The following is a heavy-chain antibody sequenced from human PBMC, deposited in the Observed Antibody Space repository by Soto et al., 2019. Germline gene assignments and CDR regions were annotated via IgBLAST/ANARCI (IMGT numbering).Heavy chain of an antibody. D-gene: IGHD6-19*01. CDR1: GYTFTNYG. CDR3: ARAYFWAIAVAGYYFDY. CDR2: INTYNGNT. V-gene: IGHV1-18*01. Sequence: QGQLVQSGAELKKPGASVKVSCKASGYTFTNYGISWVRQAPGQGPEWMGGINTYNGNTIYAQKLQGRVTMTTDTSTSTAYMELRSLRSDDTAVYYCARAYFWAIAVAGYYFDYWGQGTLVTVSS. J-gene: IGHJ4*02.